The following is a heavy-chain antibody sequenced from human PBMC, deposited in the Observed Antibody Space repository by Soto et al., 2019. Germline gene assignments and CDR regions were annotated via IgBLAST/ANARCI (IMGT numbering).Heavy chain of an antibody. CDR1: GYSFTSYW. CDR2: IYPGDSDT. D-gene: IGHD6-13*01. Sequence: GESLKISCTVSGYSFTSYWIGLVRQMPGKGLEWMGIIYPGDSDTRYSPSFQGQVTVSADKSISTAYLQWSSLKASDTAMYYCARYSSSWPNWFDPWGQGTLVTVS. CDR3: ARYSSSWPNWFDP. V-gene: IGHV5-51*01. J-gene: IGHJ5*02.